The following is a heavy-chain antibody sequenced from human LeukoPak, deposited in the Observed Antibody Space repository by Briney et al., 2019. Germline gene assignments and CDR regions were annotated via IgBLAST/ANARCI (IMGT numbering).Heavy chain of an antibody. CDR2: IKSDGITI. J-gene: IGHJ4*02. CDR1: RFTFSSYA. Sequence: GGSLRLSCAASRFTFSSYAMRWVRQAPGKGLVWVSRIKSDGITITYADSVKGRFTISRDNAKNTLYLQMNSLRAEDTAVYYCLRDLNWSLDQWGQGTLVTVSS. CDR3: LRDLNWSLDQ. D-gene: IGHD1-20*01. V-gene: IGHV3-74*01.